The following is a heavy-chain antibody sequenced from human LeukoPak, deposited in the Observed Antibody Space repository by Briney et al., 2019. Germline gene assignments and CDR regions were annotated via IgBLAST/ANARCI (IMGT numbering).Heavy chain of an antibody. V-gene: IGHV1-8*01. CDR3: ARGSLWLGEFDFFDI. Sequence: ASVKVSCKASGYTFTSYDINWVRQATGQGLEWMGWLNPNNGNTGYAQKFQGRVAMTGNTYITTAYMELTGLSSEDTAVYYCARGSLWLGEFDFFDIWGQGTAVTVSS. J-gene: IGHJ3*02. D-gene: IGHD3-10*01. CDR1: GYTFTSYD. CDR2: LNPNNGNT.